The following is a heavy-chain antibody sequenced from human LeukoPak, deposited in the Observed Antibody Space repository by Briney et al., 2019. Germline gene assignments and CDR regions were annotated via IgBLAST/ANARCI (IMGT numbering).Heavy chain of an antibody. CDR1: GFTFSTYA. J-gene: IGHJ4*02. CDR3: VNSYSTDY. D-gene: IGHD4-11*01. V-gene: IGHV3-64D*09. Sequence: PGGSLILSCSASGFTFSTYAMHWVRQAPGRGLEYVSAISTNSGSTYYAHSVKARFSTSRDNSKNTLYLQMRSRRAEGTAVYYCVNSYSTDYWGQGTLVTVSS. CDR2: ISTNSGST.